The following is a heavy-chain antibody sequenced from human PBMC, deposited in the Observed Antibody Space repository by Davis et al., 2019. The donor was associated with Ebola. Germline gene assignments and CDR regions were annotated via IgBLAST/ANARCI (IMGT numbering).Heavy chain of an antibody. V-gene: IGHV1-18*01. D-gene: IGHD2-21*01. CDR2: FSAHNGNI. CDR3: ARDQNPSYQYCGGFNMFSNF. J-gene: IGHJ1*01. Sequence: ASAKVSCKASGYTFSSYGFSWVRQAPGQGFEWMGWFSAHNGNIYYAQKFQGRVTMTRDTSSSTAYLELRSLRSDDTAVYFCARDQNPSYQYCGGFNMFSNFWGQGTLVTVSS. CDR1: GYTFSSYG.